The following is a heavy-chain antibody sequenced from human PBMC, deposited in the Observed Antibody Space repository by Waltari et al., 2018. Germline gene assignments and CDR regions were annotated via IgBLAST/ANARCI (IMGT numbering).Heavy chain of an antibody. J-gene: IGHJ4*02. CDR2: INAGNGNT. Sequence: QVQLVQSGAEVKKPGASVKVSCKASGYTFTSYAMHWVRQAPGQRLEWMGWINAGNGNTKYSQEFQGRVTITRDTSASTAYMELSSLRSEDMAVYYCARGPLITMVRGVISEMDYWGQGTLVTVSS. V-gene: IGHV1-3*03. CDR3: ARGPLITMVRGVISEMDY. CDR1: GYTFTSYA. D-gene: IGHD3-10*01.